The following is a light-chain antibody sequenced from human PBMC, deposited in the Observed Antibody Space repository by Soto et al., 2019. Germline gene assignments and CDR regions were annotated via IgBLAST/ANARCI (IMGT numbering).Light chain of an antibody. V-gene: IGLV2-14*01. CDR3: SSYTTSSTLV. Sequence: QSALTQPASVSGSPGQSITISCTGTSSDVGAYHYVSWYQQHPGKAPKLMIYEVSGRPSGVSDRFSGSKSGNTASLTISGPQAEVEDDYSCSSYTTSSTLVFGGGTKLTVL. CDR1: SSDVGAYHY. J-gene: IGLJ3*02. CDR2: EVS.